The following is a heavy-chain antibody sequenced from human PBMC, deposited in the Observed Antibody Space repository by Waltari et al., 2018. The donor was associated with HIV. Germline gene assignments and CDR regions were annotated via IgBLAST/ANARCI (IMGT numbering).Heavy chain of an antibody. CDR2: IYSSGST. V-gene: IGHV4-39*01. CDR1: GGSISSSSYY. D-gene: IGHD2-8*01. CDR3: ARADIVLMVYAPHFDY. Sequence: QLQLQESGPGLVKPSETLCITFTVSGGSISSSSYYWGWIRQPPGKGLEWIGSIYSSGSTYYNPSLKSRVTIPVDTSKNQFYLKLSSVTAADTAVYYCARADIVLMVYAPHFDYWGQGTLVTVSS. J-gene: IGHJ4*02.